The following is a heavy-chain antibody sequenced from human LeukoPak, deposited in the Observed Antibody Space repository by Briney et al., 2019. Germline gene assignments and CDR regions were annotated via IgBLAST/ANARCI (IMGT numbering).Heavy chain of an antibody. CDR2: IIPIFGTA. V-gene: IGHV1-69*05. D-gene: IGHD2-2*01. CDR3: ASGGGEGDIVVVPAAMTPYAFDI. CDR1: GGTFSSYA. J-gene: IGHJ3*02. Sequence: ASVKVSCKASGGTFSSYAISWVRQAPGQGLEWMGGIIPIFGTANYAQKFQGRVTITTDESTSTAYMELSSLRSEDTAVYYCASGGGEGDIVVVPAAMTPYAFDIWGQGTMVTVSS.